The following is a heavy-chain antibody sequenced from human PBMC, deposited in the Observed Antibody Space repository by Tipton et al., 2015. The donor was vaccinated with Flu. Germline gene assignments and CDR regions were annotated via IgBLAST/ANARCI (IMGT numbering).Heavy chain of an antibody. D-gene: IGHD4-11*01. V-gene: IGHV4-38-2*01. Sequence: TLSLTCSVSGDFIDSRHLWGWIRQPPGQGLQWIGNVHRSGNAYYNSSPQSRVTISVDTSKNQFSLKLYSVTATDTAVYYCARRDFSNYVSEPKNWFNSWGQGTLVTVSS. CDR1: GDFIDSRHL. CDR2: VHRSGNA. J-gene: IGHJ5*01. CDR3: ARRDFSNYVSEPKNWFNS.